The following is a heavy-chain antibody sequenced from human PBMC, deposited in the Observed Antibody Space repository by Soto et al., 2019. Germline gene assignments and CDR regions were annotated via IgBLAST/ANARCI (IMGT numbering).Heavy chain of an antibody. CDR2: ISGSGHGT. V-gene: IGHV3-23*01. Sequence: EVKLLESGGGLVPPGASARLSCITSGFMFDNYAMSRVRQSPGRGMEWVAAISGSGHGTVYTQSVQGRFIISRDKSKKTLFLQMNNLRDEDTAVYYCAKGRYFDTSGGCANYWGLGTLVSVSA. D-gene: IGHD3-22*01. CDR1: GFMFDNYA. J-gene: IGHJ4*02. CDR3: AKGRYFDTSGGCANY.